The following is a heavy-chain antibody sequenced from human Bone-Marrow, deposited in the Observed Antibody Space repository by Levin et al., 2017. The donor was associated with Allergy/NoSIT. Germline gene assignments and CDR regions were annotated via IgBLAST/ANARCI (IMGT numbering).Heavy chain of an antibody. Sequence: SETLSLTCAVSGGSISSGGYSWSWIRQPPGKGLEWIGYIYHSGSTYYNPSLKSRVTISVDRSKNQFSLKLSSVTAADTAVYYCARALGYCSGGSCYYYFDYWGQGTLVTVSS. J-gene: IGHJ4*02. CDR2: IYHSGST. V-gene: IGHV4-30-2*01. CDR3: ARALGYCSGGSCYYYFDY. CDR1: GGSISSGGYS. D-gene: IGHD2-15*01.